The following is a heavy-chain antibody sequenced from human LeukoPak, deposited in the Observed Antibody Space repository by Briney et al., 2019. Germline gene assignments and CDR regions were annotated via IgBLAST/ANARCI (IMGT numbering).Heavy chain of an antibody. CDR1: GFTFSSYA. J-gene: IGHJ6*02. D-gene: IGHD2-2*01. CDR3: ARVCSSTSCYLYYYYGMDI. V-gene: IGHV3-23*01. CDR2: ISGSGDNT. Sequence: GGSLRLSCAASGFTFSSYAMSWVRQVPGKGLEWVSVISGSGDNTYYADSVKGRFTISRDNSKNMLYLQMNSLRAEDTAVYYCARVCSSTSCYLYYYYGMDIWGQGTTVTVSS.